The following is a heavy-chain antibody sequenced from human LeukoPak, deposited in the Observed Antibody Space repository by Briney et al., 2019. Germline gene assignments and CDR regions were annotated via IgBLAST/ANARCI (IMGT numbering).Heavy chain of an antibody. V-gene: IGHV1-69*04. CDR3: ARDRGVVVVAATTESAPPWYFDL. D-gene: IGHD2-15*01. CDR1: RGTFSSYA. CDR2: IIPILGIA. Sequence: SVKVSCKASRGTFSSYAISWVRQAPGQGLEWMGRIIPILGIANYAQKFQGRVTITADKSTSTAYMELSSLRSEDTAVYYRARDRGVVVVAATTESAPPWYFDLWGRGTLVTVSS. J-gene: IGHJ2*01.